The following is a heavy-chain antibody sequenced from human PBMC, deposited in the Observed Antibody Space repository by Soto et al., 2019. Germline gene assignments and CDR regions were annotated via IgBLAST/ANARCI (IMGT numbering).Heavy chain of an antibody. V-gene: IGHV1-8*01. Sequence: GASVKVSCKASGYTFTSYDINWVRQATGQGLEWMGWMNPNSGNTGYAQKFQGWVTMTRDTSISTAYMELSRLRSDDTAVYYCARASGLGEDEPTVVTPIPGWFDPWGQGTLVTVSS. D-gene: IGHD2-21*02. CDR1: GYTFTSYD. CDR2: MNPNSGNT. CDR3: ARASGLGEDEPTVVTPIPGWFDP. J-gene: IGHJ5*02.